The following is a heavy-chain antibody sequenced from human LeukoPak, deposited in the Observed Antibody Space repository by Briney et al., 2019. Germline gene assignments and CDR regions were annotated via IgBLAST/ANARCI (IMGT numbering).Heavy chain of an antibody. V-gene: IGHV1-8*01. CDR2: MNPNSGNT. CDR3: ARGDSGSYMWFDP. Sequence: ASVKVSCKASGYTFTSYDINWVRQATGQGPEWMGWMNPNSGNTGYAQKFQGRVTMTMNTSINTAYMELRSLRSDDTAVYYCARGDSGSYMWFDPWGQGTLVTVSS. J-gene: IGHJ5*02. CDR1: GYTFTSYD. D-gene: IGHD1-26*01.